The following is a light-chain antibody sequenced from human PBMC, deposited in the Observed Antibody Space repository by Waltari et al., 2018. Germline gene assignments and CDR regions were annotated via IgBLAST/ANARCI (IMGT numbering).Light chain of an antibody. CDR2: EVI. V-gene: IGLV2-23*02. Sequence: QSALTQPASVSGTPGQSITISCTGTTSDVGNYNLVSWYQHHPGKAPKLIICEVIKRPSGVSNRFSCSKSGNTASLTISGLQAEDEAYYYCCSYAGSGTYVFGTGTKVTVL. J-gene: IGLJ1*01. CDR1: TSDVGNYNL. CDR3: CSYAGSGTYV.